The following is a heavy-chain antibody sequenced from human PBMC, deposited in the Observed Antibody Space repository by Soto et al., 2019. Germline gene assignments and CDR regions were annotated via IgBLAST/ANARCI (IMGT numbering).Heavy chain of an antibody. V-gene: IGHV4-34*01. J-gene: IGHJ5*02. D-gene: IGHD5-12*01. CDR1: GGSFSGYY. Sequence: QVQLQQWGAGLLKPSETLSLTCAVYGGSFSGYYWSWIRQPPGKGLEWIGEINHSGSTNYNPSLKSRVTISVDTSKNQFSLKLSSVTAADTAVYYCASRRIVATIGGWFDPWGQGTLVTVSS. CDR2: INHSGST. CDR3: ASRRIVATIGGWFDP.